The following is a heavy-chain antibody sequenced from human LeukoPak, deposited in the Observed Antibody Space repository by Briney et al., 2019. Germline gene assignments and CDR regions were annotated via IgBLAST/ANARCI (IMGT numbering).Heavy chain of an antibody. V-gene: IGHV4-34*01. D-gene: IGHD6-13*01. CDR2: INHSGST. Sequence: PSETLSLTCAVYGGSFSGYYWSWTRQPPGKGLEWIGEINHSGSTNYNPSLKSRVTISVDTSKNQFSLKLSSVTAADTAVYYCARHYIAAAGYYYYYYMDVWGKGTTVTISS. CDR1: GGSFSGYY. J-gene: IGHJ6*03. CDR3: ARHYIAAAGYYYYYYMDV.